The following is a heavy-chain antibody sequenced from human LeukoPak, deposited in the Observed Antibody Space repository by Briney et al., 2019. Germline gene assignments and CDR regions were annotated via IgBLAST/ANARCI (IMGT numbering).Heavy chain of an antibody. D-gene: IGHD3-22*01. CDR2: FSGSGGST. CDR3: AKSSYYYDSSGYYYGTYYFDY. CDR1: GFTFSSYA. V-gene: IGHV3-23*01. Sequence: GGSLRLSCAASGFTFSSYAMSWVRQAPGKGLEWVSAFSGSGGSTYYADSVKGRFTISRDNSKNTLYLQMNSLRAEDTAVYYCAKSSYYYDSSGYYYGTYYFDYWGQGTLVTVSS. J-gene: IGHJ4*02.